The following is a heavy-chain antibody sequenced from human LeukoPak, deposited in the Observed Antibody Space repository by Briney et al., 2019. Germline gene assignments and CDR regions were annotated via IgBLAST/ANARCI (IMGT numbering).Heavy chain of an antibody. CDR2: IYHSGST. V-gene: IGHV4-30-2*01. CDR1: GGSISSGGYS. D-gene: IGHD3-22*01. J-gene: IGHJ5*02. Sequence: RPSQTLSLTCAVSGGSISSGGYSRSWIRQPPGKGLEWIGYIYHSGSTYYNPSLKSRVTISVDRSKNQFSLKLSSVTAADTAVYYCARTYYYDSSGYYSPGGWFDPWGQGTLVTVSS. CDR3: ARTYYYDSSGYYSPGGWFDP.